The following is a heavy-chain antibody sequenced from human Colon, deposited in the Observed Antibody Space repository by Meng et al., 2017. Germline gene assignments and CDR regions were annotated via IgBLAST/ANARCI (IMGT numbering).Heavy chain of an antibody. D-gene: IGHD5-12*01. CDR1: GGSISSYD. CDR2: INYSGST. Sequence: SETLSLTCTVSGGSISSYDCSWIRQPPGKGLEWIGYINYSGSTNYNPSLKSRVTISVDTSKNQFSLKLSSVTAADTAVYYCAREGDIVATAGFDYWGQGTLVTVSS. V-gene: IGHV4-59*01. CDR3: AREGDIVATAGFDY. J-gene: IGHJ4*02.